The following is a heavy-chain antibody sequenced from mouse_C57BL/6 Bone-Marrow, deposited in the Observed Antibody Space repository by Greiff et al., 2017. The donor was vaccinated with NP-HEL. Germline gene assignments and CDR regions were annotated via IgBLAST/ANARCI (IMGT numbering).Heavy chain of an antibody. D-gene: IGHD4-1*01. Sequence: DVQLVESGGDLVKPGGSLKLSCAASGFTFSSYGMSWVRQTPDKRLEWVATISSGGSYTYYPDSVKGRFTISRDNAKNTLYLQMSSLKSEDTAMYYCARHRANWDSYWYFDVWGTGTTVTVSS. CDR2: ISSGGSYT. J-gene: IGHJ1*03. V-gene: IGHV5-6*01. CDR1: GFTFSSYG. CDR3: ARHRANWDSYWYFDV.